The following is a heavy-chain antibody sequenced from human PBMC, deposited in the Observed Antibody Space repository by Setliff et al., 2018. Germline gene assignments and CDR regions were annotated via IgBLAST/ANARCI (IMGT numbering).Heavy chain of an antibody. J-gene: IGHJ4*02. Sequence: TLSLTCTVSGASINSGTYYWAWIRQPPGKGLEWIGRIHYSGTTYYNASLKSRVTMSVDTSKNQFSLNLSSVTAADTAVYYCARTGTYRYFDYWGQGALVTVSS. V-gene: IGHV4-39*01. D-gene: IGHD1-26*01. CDR1: GASINSGTYY. CDR2: IHYSGTT. CDR3: ARTGTYRYFDY.